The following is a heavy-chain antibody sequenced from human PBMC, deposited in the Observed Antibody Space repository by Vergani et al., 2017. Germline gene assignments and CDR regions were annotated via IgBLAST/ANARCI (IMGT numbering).Heavy chain of an antibody. J-gene: IGHJ4*02. D-gene: IGHD3-3*01. V-gene: IGHV3-30-3*01. CDR1: GGTFSSYA. CDR3: ARDRDHYDFF. Sequence: QVQLVQSGAEVKKPGSSVKVSCKASGGTFSSYAMHWVRQAPGKGLEWVAVISYDGSNKYYADSVKGRFTISRDNSKNTLYLQMNSLRAEDTAVYYCARDRDHYDFFWGQGTLVTVSS. CDR2: ISYDGSNK.